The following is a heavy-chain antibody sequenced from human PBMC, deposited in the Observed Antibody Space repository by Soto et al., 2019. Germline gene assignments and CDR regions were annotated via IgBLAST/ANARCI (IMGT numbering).Heavy chain of an antibody. D-gene: IGHD2-21*02. CDR3: ARGDGGDWGNFDR. V-gene: IGHV4-30-2*01. Sequence: QVQLQESSSGLVEPSQTLSLTCAVSGGSMSTDGYSWSWIRQPPGKGLEWIGYIYWRGSTYYNPSLKSRVTISLDRSKNQFSLKLTSVTAADTAVYYCARGDGGDWGNFDRWGQGTLVTVSS. CDR1: GGSMSTDGYS. J-gene: IGHJ4*02. CDR2: IYWRGST.